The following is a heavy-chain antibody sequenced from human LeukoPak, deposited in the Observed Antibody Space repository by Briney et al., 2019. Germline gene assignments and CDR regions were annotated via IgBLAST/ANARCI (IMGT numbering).Heavy chain of an antibody. V-gene: IGHV1-8*01. J-gene: IGHJ6*02. CDR2: MNPNSGNT. CDR1: GYTFTSYD. CDR3: ARYGWRYYYYYYGMDV. D-gene: IGHD2-21*01. Sequence: ASVKVSCKASGYTFTSYDINWVRQATGQGLEWMGWMNPNSGNTGYAQKFQGGVTMTRNTSISTAYMELSSLRSEDTAVYYCARYGWRYYYYYYGMDVWGQGTTVTVSS.